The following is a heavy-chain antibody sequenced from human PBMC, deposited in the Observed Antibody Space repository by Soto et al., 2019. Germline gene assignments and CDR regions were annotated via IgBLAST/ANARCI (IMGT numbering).Heavy chain of an antibody. CDR2: IYYSGST. V-gene: IGHV4-31*03. D-gene: IGHD2-15*01. CDR1: GGSIRSGGYY. CDR3: ARAGRQLLRPVYYYYYMDV. J-gene: IGHJ6*03. Sequence: SETLSLTCTVSGGSIRSGGYYWSWIRQHPGKGLEWIGYIYYSGSTYYNPSLKSRVTISVDTSKNQFSLKLSSVTAADTAVYYCARAGRQLLRPVYYYYYMDVWGKGTTVTVSS.